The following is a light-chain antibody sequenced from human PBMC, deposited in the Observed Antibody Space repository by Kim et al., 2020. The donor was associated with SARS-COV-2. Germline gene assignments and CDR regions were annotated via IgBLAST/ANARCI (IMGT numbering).Light chain of an antibody. CDR1: SSDVGGYNY. Sequence: GQSVPISCTGTSSDVGGYNYVSWYQQHPGKAPKLMIYEVTKRPSGVPDRFSGSKSGNTASLTVSGLQTEDEADYYCCSYAGSDNYVFGIGTKVTVL. CDR2: EVT. J-gene: IGLJ1*01. V-gene: IGLV2-8*01. CDR3: CSYAGSDNYV.